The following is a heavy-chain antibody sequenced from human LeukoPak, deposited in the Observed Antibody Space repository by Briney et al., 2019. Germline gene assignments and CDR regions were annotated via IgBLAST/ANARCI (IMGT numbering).Heavy chain of an antibody. CDR1: GYTFTRYY. D-gene: IGHD1-26*01. J-gene: IGHJ4*02. CDR2: INPNSGGT. Sequence: ASVKVSCKASGYTFTRYYMHWVRQSPGQRLEWMGWINPNSGGTNYAQKFQGRVTMTRDTSISTAYMELSRLRSDDTAVYYCARDLGWEANFDYWGQGTLVTVSS. CDR3: ARDLGWEANFDY. V-gene: IGHV1-2*02.